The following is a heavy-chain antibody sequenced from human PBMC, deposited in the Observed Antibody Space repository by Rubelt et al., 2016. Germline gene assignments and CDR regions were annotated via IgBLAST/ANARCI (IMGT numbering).Heavy chain of an antibody. D-gene: IGHD4-23*01. V-gene: IGHV3-66*01. CDR3: ARTDYGGKVY. J-gene: IGHJ4*02. CDR2: IYSGGST. Sequence: EVQLVESGGGLVQPGGSLRLSCAASGFTFSSYEMNWVRQAPGKGLEWVSVIYSGGSTYYADSVKGRFTSSRENSKKTLYLQMNSLRAEETAVYYCARTDYGGKVYWGQGTLVTVSS. CDR1: GFTFSSYE.